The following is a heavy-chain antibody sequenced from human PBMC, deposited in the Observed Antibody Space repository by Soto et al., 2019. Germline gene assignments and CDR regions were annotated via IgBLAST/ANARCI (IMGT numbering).Heavy chain of an antibody. J-gene: IGHJ4*02. CDR3: VEGQYYFDY. CDR1: GFPFTSYG. Sequence: QVQLVESGGGVVQPGRSLRLSCAASGFPFTSYGMHWVREGPDKGLEWVAIISYDGSDKYYADSVKGRFTISRDNSKNTLYLHMNSLRPEDTALYYCVEGQYYFDYRGQGTLVIVSS. CDR2: ISYDGSDK. V-gene: IGHV3-30*03.